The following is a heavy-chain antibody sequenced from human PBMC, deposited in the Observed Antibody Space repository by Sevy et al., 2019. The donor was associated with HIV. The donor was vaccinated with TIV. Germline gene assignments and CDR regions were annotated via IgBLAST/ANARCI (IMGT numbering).Heavy chain of an antibody. CDR3: ARDQDYYDSSGYLLPPDY. CDR1: GFTFSSYA. CDR2: ISYDGSNK. D-gene: IGHD3-22*01. Sequence: GGSLRLSCAASGFTFSSYAMHWARQAPGKGLEWVAVISYDGSNKYYADSVKGRFTISRDNSKNTLYLQMNSLRAEDTAVYYCARDQDYYDSSGYLLPPDYWGQGTLVTVSS. V-gene: IGHV3-30-3*01. J-gene: IGHJ4*02.